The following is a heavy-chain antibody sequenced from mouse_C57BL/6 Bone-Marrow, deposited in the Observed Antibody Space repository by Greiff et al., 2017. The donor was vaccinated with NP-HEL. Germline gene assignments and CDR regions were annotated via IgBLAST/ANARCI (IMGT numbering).Heavy chain of an antibody. V-gene: IGHV1-19*01. D-gene: IGHD1-1*01. J-gene: IGHJ2*01. CDR2: INPYNGGT. CDR1: GYTFTDYY. CDR3: ARRYYGPIDY. Sequence: EVQLQQSGPVLVKPGASVKMSCKASGYTFTDYYMNWVKQSHGKSLEWIGVINPYNGGTSYNQKFKGKATLTADKSSSTAYMELRSLTSEDSAVYFCARRYYGPIDYWGQGTTLTVSS.